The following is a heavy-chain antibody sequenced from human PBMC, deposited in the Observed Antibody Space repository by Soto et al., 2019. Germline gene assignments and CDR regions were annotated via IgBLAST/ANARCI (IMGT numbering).Heavy chain of an antibody. J-gene: IGHJ3*02. V-gene: IGHV3-30*18. CDR1: GFTFSSYG. Sequence: GGSLRLSCAASGFTFSSYGMHWVRQAPGKGLEWVAVISYDGSNKYYADSVKGRFTISRDNSKNTLYLHMNSLRAEDTAVYYCAKGGVRWELPNAFDIWRQGTMVTVSS. CDR2: ISYDGSNK. CDR3: AKGGVRWELPNAFDI. D-gene: IGHD1-26*01.